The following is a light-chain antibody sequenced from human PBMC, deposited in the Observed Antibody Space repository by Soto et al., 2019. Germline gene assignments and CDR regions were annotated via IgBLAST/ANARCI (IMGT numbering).Light chain of an antibody. CDR3: QQYGSSPPA. CDR2: GAS. J-gene: IGKJ2*01. Sequence: EIVLTQSPGTLSFSPGERATLSCRASQSVSSDYLAWYQQKPGQAPRLLIYGASSRATGIPDRFSGSGSGTDFTLTVSRLEPEAFAVFYCQQYGSSPPAFGQGTKVEIK. V-gene: IGKV3-20*01. CDR1: QSVSSDY.